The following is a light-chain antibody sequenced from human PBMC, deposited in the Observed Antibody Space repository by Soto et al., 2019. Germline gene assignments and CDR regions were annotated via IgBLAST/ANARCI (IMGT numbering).Light chain of an antibody. CDR2: CAF. V-gene: IGKV3-20*01. CDR1: QSISSTY. J-gene: IGKJ3*01. CDR3: QQYGSSSFA. Sequence: EIVLTQSPGTLSVSPGERATLFCRARQSISSTYLAWYQKKPGQAPRLLLYCAFNRATGIPDRFSGSGSGTDFTLTISRLEPEDCAFYYCQQYGSSSFAFGPGTKVEIK.